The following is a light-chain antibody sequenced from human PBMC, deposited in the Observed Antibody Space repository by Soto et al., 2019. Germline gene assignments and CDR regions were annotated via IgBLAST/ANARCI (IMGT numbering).Light chain of an antibody. CDR3: QQYYSYPPT. Sequence: IQLTQSPSSLSAAVGDRVTITCRASQGINSFLAWYQQKPGKAPKLLIYAASTLQSGVPSRFSGSGSGTDFTLTISCLQSEDFATYYCQQYYSYPPTFGQGTKVDIK. J-gene: IGKJ1*01. CDR2: AAS. CDR1: QGINSF. V-gene: IGKV1-9*01.